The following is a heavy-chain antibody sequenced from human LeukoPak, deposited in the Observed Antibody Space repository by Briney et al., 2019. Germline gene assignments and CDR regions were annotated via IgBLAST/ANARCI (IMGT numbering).Heavy chain of an antibody. J-gene: IGHJ4*02. CDR3: ARGGYSFDY. D-gene: IGHD5-12*01. Sequence: GGSLRLSCAASGFSLSGYWMSWVRQAPGKGLEWVARLHANEDEKNFVGSVQGRFTISRDNAKNSLYLQMNSLRVEDTAVYYCARGGYSFDYLGQGTLVTVSS. CDR1: GFSLSGYW. V-gene: IGHV3-7*01. CDR2: LHANEDEK.